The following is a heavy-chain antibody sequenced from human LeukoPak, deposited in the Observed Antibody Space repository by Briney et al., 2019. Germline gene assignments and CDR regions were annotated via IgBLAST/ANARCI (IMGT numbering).Heavy chain of an antibody. J-gene: IGHJ4*02. CDR2: ISGSGGST. CDR3: AKSPVGDLSFDY. CDR1: GFTFSSYA. Sequence: GGSLRFSCAASGFTFSSYAMSWVRQAPGKGLEWVSAISGSGGSTYYADSVKGRFTISRDNSKNTLYLQMNSLRAEDTAVYYCAKSPVGDLSFDYWGQGTLVTVSS. V-gene: IGHV3-23*01. D-gene: IGHD1-26*01.